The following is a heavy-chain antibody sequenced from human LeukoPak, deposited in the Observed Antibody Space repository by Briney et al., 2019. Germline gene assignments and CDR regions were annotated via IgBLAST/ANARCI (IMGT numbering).Heavy chain of an antibody. J-gene: IGHJ4*02. CDR3: ARGAYDILTGYEYYFDY. V-gene: IGHV1-8*01. CDR1: GYTFTSYD. D-gene: IGHD3-9*01. CDR2: MNPNSGNT. Sequence: GASVKVSCEASGYTFTSYDINWVRQATGQGLEWMGWMNPNSGNTGYAQKFQGRVTMTRNTSISTAYMELSSLRSEDTAVYYCARGAYDILTGYEYYFDYWGQGTLVTVSS.